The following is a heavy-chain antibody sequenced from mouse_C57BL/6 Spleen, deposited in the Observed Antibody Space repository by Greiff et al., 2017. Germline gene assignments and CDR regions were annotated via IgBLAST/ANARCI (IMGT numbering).Heavy chain of an antibody. Sequence: VQLQQSGAELVMPGASVKLSCKASGYTFTSYWMHWVKQRPGQGLEWIGEIDPSDSYTNYNQKFKGKSTLTVDKSSSTAYMQLSSLTSEDSAVYYCARSDGNSYYYAMDYWGQGTSVTVSS. D-gene: IGHD2-1*01. CDR2: IDPSDSYT. CDR1: GYTFTSYW. CDR3: ARSDGNSYYYAMDY. V-gene: IGHV1-69*01. J-gene: IGHJ4*01.